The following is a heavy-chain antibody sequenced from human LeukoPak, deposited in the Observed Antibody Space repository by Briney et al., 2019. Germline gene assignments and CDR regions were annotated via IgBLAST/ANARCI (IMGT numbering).Heavy chain of an antibody. CDR3: ARDYCSSTSCLFDY. CDR2: INPNSGDT. CDR1: GYTFTGYH. D-gene: IGHD2-2*01. J-gene: IGHJ4*02. V-gene: IGHV1-2*06. Sequence: ASVKDSCRASGYTFTGYHIHWVRQAPGQGLEWMGRINPNSGDTNYAQNFQGGVTMTRDTSINTAYMELSRLRSDDTAVYYCARDYCSSTSCLFDYWGQGTLVTVSS.